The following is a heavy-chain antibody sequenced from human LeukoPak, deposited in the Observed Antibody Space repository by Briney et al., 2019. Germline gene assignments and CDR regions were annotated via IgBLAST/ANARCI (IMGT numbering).Heavy chain of an antibody. D-gene: IGHD3-22*01. CDR1: GFTFSSYA. V-gene: IGHV3-23*01. CDR3: AKEAPNQSPTYDSSGLYYRYFDY. J-gene: IGHJ4*02. Sequence: GGSLILSCAASGFTFSSYAMSWVRQAPGKGLEWVSALGGGGGDTNYADSVKGRFTISRDNSRNTVYLQMNSLRAEDTAVYYCAKEAPNQSPTYDSSGLYYRYFDYWGQGTLVTVSS. CDR2: LGGGGGDT.